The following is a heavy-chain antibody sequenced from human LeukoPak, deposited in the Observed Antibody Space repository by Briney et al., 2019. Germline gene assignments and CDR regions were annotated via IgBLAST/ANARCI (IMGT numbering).Heavy chain of an antibody. CDR2: ISAYNGNT. V-gene: IGHV1-18*01. Sequence: GASVKVSCKASGYTFTSYGTSWVRQAPGQGLEWMGWISAYNGNTNYAQKLQGRVTMTTDTSTSTAYMELRSLRSDDTAVYYCARTRLFYSSGWYYFDYWGQGTLVTVSS. D-gene: IGHD6-19*01. CDR3: ARTRLFYSSGWYYFDY. J-gene: IGHJ4*02. CDR1: GYTFTSYG.